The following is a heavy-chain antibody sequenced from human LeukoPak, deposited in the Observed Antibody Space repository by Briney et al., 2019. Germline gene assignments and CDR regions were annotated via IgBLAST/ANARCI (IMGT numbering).Heavy chain of an antibody. V-gene: IGHV3-66*01. CDR2: IYSGGST. CDR3: ATTRFLRPMDV. J-gene: IGHJ6*03. CDR1: GFTVSSNY. Sequence: GGSLRLSCAASGFTVSSNYMSWVRQAPGKGLEWVSVIYSGGSTYYADSVKGRFTISRDNAKNSLYLQMNSLRAEDTAVYYCATTRFLRPMDVWGKGTTVTVSS. D-gene: IGHD3-3*01.